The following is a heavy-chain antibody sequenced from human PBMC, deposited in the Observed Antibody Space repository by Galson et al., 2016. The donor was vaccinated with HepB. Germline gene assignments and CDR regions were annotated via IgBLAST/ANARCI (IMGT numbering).Heavy chain of an antibody. D-gene: IGHD2-2*01. CDR1: GFTFSDYY. CDR3: AGGYCSSTQCHTYYGMDV. V-gene: IGHV3-11*01. Sequence: SLRLSCAASGFTFSDYYMTWIRQAPGKGLEWLSYITSSGGSIYYADSVKGRFTISRDNAKNSVYLQMDSLRTEDTAVYYCAGGYCSSTQCHTYYGMDVWGQGTTVTVSS. CDR2: ITSSGGSI. J-gene: IGHJ6*02.